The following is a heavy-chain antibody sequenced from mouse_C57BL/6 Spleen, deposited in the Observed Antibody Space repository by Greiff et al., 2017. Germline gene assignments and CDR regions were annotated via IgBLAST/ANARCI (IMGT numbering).Heavy chain of an antibody. J-gene: IGHJ4*01. V-gene: IGHV2-6-1*01. D-gene: IGHD1-1*01. Sequence: VQLQESGPGLVAPSQSLSITCTVSGFSLTSYGVHWVRQPPGKGLEWLVVIWSDGSTTYNSALKSRLSISKDNSKSQVFLKMNSLQTDDTAMYYSARHEAPDFYGSAAYAMDYWGQGTSVTVSS. CDR3: ARHEAPDFYGSAAYAMDY. CDR1: GFSLTSYG. CDR2: IWSDGST.